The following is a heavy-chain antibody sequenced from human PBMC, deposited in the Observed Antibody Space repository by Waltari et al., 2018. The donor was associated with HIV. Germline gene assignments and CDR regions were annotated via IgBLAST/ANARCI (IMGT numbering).Heavy chain of an antibody. CDR3: AAYYYVSSGYGGYYDGMDV. CDR1: GGSISSGSYY. Sequence: QVQLQESGPGLVKPSQTLSLTCTVPGGSISSGSYYWRWIRQPAGKGLEWIGRIYTSGSTDHHPALKCRVTIAVDTSEGQFSLKLSSVTAADSAVYYCAAYYYVSSGYGGYYDGMDVWGQGTTVTVSS. CDR2: IYTSGST. D-gene: IGHD3-22*01. V-gene: IGHV4-61*02. J-gene: IGHJ6*02.